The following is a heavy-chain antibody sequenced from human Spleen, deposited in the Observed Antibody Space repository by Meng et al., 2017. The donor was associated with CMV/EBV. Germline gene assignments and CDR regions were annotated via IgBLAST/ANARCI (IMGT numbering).Heavy chain of an antibody. J-gene: IGHJ4*02. D-gene: IGHD5-18*01. CDR1: GGSISSGDHY. CDR2: IYYSGST. V-gene: IGHV4-30-4*01. CDR3: ARADTASVRVYFDY. Sequence: LRLSCTVSGGSISSGDHYWSWIRQAPGKGLEWIGYIYYSGSTYYNPSLKSRVTISVDTSKNQFSLKLSSVTAADTAVYYCARADTASVRVYFDYWGQGTLVTVSS.